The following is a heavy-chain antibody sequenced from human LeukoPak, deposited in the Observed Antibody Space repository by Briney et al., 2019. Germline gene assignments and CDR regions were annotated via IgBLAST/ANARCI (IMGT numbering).Heavy chain of an antibody. CDR2: ISGSGGST. CDR1: GFTFSSYA. CDR3: AKNGRDIVVVVVDLGWFDP. D-gene: IGHD2-15*01. Sequence: GSLRLSCAASGFTFSSYAMSWVRQAPGKGLEWVSAISGSGGSTYYADSVKGRFTISRDNSKNTLYLQMNSLRAEDTAVYYCAKNGRDIVVVVVDLGWFDPWGQGTLVTVSS. V-gene: IGHV3-23*01. J-gene: IGHJ5*02.